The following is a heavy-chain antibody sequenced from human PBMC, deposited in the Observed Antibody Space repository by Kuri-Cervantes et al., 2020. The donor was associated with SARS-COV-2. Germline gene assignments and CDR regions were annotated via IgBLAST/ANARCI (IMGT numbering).Heavy chain of an antibody. CDR2: ISYDGSNK. CDR3: AKWAENYYDSSGYYYKDYYYGMDV. D-gene: IGHD3-22*01. Sequence: GESLKISCAASGFTFRSYGMHWVRQAPGKGLEWVAVISYDGSNKYYADPVKGRFTISRDNSKNTLYLQMNSLRAEDTAVYYCAKWAENYYDSSGYYYKDYYYGMDVWGQGTTVTVSS. CDR1: GFTFRSYG. J-gene: IGHJ6*02. V-gene: IGHV3-30*18.